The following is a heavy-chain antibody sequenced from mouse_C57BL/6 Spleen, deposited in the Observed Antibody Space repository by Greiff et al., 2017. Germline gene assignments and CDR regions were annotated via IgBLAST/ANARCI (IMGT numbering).Heavy chain of an antibody. J-gene: IGHJ3*01. CDR2: IHPNSGST. Sequence: QVQLQQPGAELVKPGASVKLSCKASGYTFTSYWMHWVKQRPGQGLEWIGMIHPNSGSTNYNEKVKSKATLTVDKSSSTAYMQLSSLTSADSAVYYCAREGGYPAWFAYWGQGTLVTVSA. V-gene: IGHV1-64*01. CDR1: GYTFTSYW. D-gene: IGHD2-2*01. CDR3: AREGGYPAWFAY.